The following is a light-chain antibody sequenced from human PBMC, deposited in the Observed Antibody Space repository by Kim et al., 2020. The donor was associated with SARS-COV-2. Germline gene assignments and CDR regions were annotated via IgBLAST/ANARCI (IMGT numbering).Light chain of an antibody. Sequence: EIVLTQSPGTLSLSPGERANLSCRASQSVSSSYLAWYQQKPGRAPRLLIYGASSRATGIPDRFSGSGSGTDFTLTISRLEPEDFAVYYCQQYGRLPWTFGQGTKVDIK. CDR1: QSVSSSY. V-gene: IGKV3-20*01. J-gene: IGKJ1*01. CDR3: QQYGRLPWT. CDR2: GAS.